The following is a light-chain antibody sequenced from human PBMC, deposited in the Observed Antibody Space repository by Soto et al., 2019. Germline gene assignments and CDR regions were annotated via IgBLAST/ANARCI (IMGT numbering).Light chain of an antibody. CDR3: GTWDSSLSAGV. CDR2: DNN. CDR1: SSNIGNNF. V-gene: IGLV1-51*01. Sequence: QSVLTQPPSVSAAPGQKVTISCSGSSSNIGNNFVSWYQQLPGTAPKLLTYDNNKRPSGIPDRFSGSKSGTSATLGITGLQTGDEADYYCGTWDSSLSAGVFGGGTKLT. J-gene: IGLJ2*01.